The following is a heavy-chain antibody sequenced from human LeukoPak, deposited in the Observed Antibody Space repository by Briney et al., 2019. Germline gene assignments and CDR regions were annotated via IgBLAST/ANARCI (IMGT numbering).Heavy chain of an antibody. CDR1: GFTFSSYA. Sequence: PGGSLRLPCAASGFTFSSYAMHWVRQAPGKGLEWVAVISYDGSNKYYADSVKGRFTISRDNSQNTLFLQMSSLRAEDTAAYYCSRQDLSSGWLFDYWGQGTLVTVSS. D-gene: IGHD6-19*01. J-gene: IGHJ4*02. V-gene: IGHV3-30*04. CDR2: ISYDGSNK. CDR3: SRQDLSSGWLFDY.